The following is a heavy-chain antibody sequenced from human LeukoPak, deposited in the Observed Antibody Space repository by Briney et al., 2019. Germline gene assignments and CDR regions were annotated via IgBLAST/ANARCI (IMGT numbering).Heavy chain of an antibody. Sequence: PGGSLRLSCAASGFTYSSYSMNWVRQAPGKGLEWVSSISSSSSYIYYADSVKGRFTISRDNAKNSLYLQMNSLRAEDTAVYYCARDYSGQQLAPYYYYYYMDVWGKGTTVTASS. J-gene: IGHJ6*03. CDR3: ARDYSGQQLAPYYYYYYMDV. V-gene: IGHV3-21*01. CDR2: ISSSSSYI. CDR1: GFTYSSYS. D-gene: IGHD6-13*01.